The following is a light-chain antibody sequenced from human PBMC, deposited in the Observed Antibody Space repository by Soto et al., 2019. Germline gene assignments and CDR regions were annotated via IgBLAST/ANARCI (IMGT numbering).Light chain of an antibody. CDR1: QSLVYSDGNTY. Sequence: DIVMTQSPLSLPVTLGQPASISCRSSQSLVYSDGNTYLNWYQHRPGHSPRRLIYTVSTRDSGVPDRFGGSGSGPDFALELSRVEAEDVGVYFFMQATHWPYTFVQGTKLEIK. V-gene: IGKV2-30*01. CDR3: MQATHWPYT. CDR2: TVS. J-gene: IGKJ2*01.